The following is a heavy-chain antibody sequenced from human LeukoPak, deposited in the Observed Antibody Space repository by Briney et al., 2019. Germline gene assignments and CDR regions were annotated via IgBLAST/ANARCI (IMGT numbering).Heavy chain of an antibody. CDR1: GFTFSNYG. D-gene: IGHD3-22*01. CDR2: IRYDGSNK. Sequence: PGGSLRLSCAASGFTFSNYGMHWVRQAPGKGLEWVAFIRYDGSNKYYADSVKGRFTISRGNSKNTLYLQMNSLRAEDTAVYYCAKDVYYYDSSGYYYVENFDYWGQGTLVTVSS. CDR3: AKDVYYYDSSGYYYVENFDY. J-gene: IGHJ4*02. V-gene: IGHV3-30*02.